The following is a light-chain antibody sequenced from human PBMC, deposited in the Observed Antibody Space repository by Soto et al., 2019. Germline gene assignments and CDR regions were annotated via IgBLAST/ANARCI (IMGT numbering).Light chain of an antibody. Sequence: DIPMTQSPSSLSASLGDRVTITCRASQSISSYLNWYQQKPGKTPKLLIYAASSFHSGVPSRFSGSGSGTEFTLTISSLQPEDFATYYCQQTFNTPYTFGQGTKLEIK. CDR2: AAS. V-gene: IGKV1-39*01. J-gene: IGKJ2*01. CDR1: QSISSY. CDR3: QQTFNTPYT.